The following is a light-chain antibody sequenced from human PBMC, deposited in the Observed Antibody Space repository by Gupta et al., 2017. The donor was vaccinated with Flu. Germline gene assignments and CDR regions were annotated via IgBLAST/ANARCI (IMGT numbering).Light chain of an antibody. Sequence: PSSLSASVGDSVTITCRASQNVYTYLNWYQHKPGKAPDLLIYAASTLHSGVPSRFSGSGSGTDFTLTISNLQPEDFGAYYCQQSYITPDTFGQGTKLDI. J-gene: IGKJ2*01. CDR2: AAS. V-gene: IGKV1-39*01. CDR3: QQSYITPDT. CDR1: QNVYTY.